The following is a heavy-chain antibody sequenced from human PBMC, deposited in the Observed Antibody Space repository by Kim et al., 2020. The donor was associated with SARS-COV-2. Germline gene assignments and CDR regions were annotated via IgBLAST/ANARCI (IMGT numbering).Heavy chain of an antibody. J-gene: IGHJ4*02. D-gene: IGHD1-26*01. CDR3: ARSGSYDGHYFFDY. CDR2: ISYDGSET. Sequence: GGSLRLSCAASGFPFRTYAMHWVRQAPGKGLEWVAVISYDGSETYYVDSVKGRFTISRDNSQNTLYLHMNSLTAGDTALFYCARSGSYDGHYFFDYWGQGILGTLSS. CDR1: GFPFRTYA. V-gene: IGHV3-30*14.